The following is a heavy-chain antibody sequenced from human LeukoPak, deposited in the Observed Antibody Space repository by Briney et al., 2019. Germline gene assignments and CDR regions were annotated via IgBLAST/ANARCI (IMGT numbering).Heavy chain of an antibody. CDR3: SRGGWSHNNWYFDL. J-gene: IGHJ2*01. CDR2: FGTAGDT. D-gene: IGHD6-19*01. CDR1: GFTFSSYD. V-gene: IGHV3-13*04. Sequence: GRSLRLSCAAAGFTFSSYDMHWVRQATGKGLEWVSAFGTAGDTYYPDSVKGRFTISRENAKNSLYLQMNSLRVGDTAVYYCSRGGWSHNNWYFDLWGRGTLVTVSS.